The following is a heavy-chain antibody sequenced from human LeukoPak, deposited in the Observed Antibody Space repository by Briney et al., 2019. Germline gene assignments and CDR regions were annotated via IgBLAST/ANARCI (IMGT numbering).Heavy chain of an antibody. V-gene: IGHV1-69*05. Sequence: SVKVSCKASGGTFSSYAISWVRQAPGQGLEWMGGIIPIFGTANYAQKFQGRVTITTDESTSTAYMELSSLRSEDTAVYYCARERSRVYCSSTSCYTGGAFDYWGQGTLVTVSS. D-gene: IGHD2-2*02. CDR3: ARERSRVYCSSTSCYTGGAFDY. J-gene: IGHJ4*02. CDR2: IIPIFGTA. CDR1: GGTFSSYA.